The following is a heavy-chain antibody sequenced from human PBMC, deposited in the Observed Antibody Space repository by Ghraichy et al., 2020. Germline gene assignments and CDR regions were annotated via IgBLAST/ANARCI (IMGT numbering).Heavy chain of an antibody. V-gene: IGHV4-59*01. CDR1: GGSISSYY. D-gene: IGHD2-21*01. J-gene: IGHJ4*02. Sequence: SETLSLTCTVSGGSISSYYWSWIRQPPGKGLEWIGYIYYSGSTNYNPSLKSRVTISVDTSKNQFSLKLSSVTAADTAVYYCARGRGENFDCWGQGTLVTVSS. CDR2: IYYSGST. CDR3: ARGRGENFDC.